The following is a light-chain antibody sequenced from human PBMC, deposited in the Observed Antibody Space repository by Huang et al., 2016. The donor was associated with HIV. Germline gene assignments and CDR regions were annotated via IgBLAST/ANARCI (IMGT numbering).Light chain of an antibody. Sequence: ELVMTQSPGTLSLSPGERATLACRPSQSVSSNLAWYQHKPGQAPRLLIYGASTRATGVAARFSGSGSGTEFTLTISSLQSDDIVVYYCQQYQDWPRTFGQGTKVEIK. V-gene: IGKV3-15*01. CDR2: GAS. CDR3: QQYQDWPRT. J-gene: IGKJ1*01. CDR1: QSVSSN.